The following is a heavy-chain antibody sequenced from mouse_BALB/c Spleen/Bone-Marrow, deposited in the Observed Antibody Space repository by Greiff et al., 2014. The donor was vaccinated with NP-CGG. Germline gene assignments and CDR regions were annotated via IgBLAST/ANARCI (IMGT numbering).Heavy chain of an antibody. CDR2: SYPGSGSI. D-gene: IGHD2-10*02. CDR1: GYTFTEYI. Sequence: VKLMESGAGLVKPGASVKLSCKASGYTFTEYIIHWVKQRSGQDLEWIGWSYPGSGSIKYNEKFKDKATLTADKSSSTVYMELSRLTSEDSAVYFCARHESYGNYLYFDVWGAGTTVTVSS. V-gene: IGHV1-62-2*01. CDR3: ARHESYGNYLYFDV. J-gene: IGHJ1*01.